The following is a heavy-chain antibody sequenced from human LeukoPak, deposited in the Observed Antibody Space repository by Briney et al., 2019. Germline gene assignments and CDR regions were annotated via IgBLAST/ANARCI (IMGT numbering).Heavy chain of an antibody. D-gene: IGHD5-24*01. J-gene: IGHJ4*02. V-gene: IGHV4-39*07. CDR3: ARESDGYPDY. CDR1: GGSISSSSYY. Sequence: SETLSLTCTVSGGSISSSSYYWGWIRQPPGKGLEWIGSNYYSGSTYYNPSLKSRVTISVDTSKNQFSLKLSSVTAADTAVYYCARESDGYPDYWGQGTLVTVSS. CDR2: NYYSGST.